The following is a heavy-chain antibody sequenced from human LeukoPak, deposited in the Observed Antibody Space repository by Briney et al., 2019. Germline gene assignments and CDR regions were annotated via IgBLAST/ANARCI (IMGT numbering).Heavy chain of an antibody. V-gene: IGHV1-46*01. Sequence: ASVKVSCKASGYTLSTYYIHWVRQAPGQGLKWTGIINPTGGSTSYEQKFQGRVTMTRDTSTSTVYMELSSLRSEDTAVYYCARSFIGGGALDLWGQGTMVTVSS. CDR1: GYTLSTYY. CDR3: ARSFIGGGALDL. CDR2: INPTGGST. D-gene: IGHD3-10*01. J-gene: IGHJ3*01.